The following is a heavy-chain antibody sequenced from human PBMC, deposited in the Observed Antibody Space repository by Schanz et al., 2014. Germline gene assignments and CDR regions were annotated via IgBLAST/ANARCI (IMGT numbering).Heavy chain of an antibody. D-gene: IGHD3-3*01. CDR1: GFTFSIYG. CDR2: ISGSGGST. J-gene: IGHJ4*02. V-gene: IGHV3-23*04. Sequence: VQLVDSGGGLVQPGGSLRLSCAASGFTFSIYGMSWVRQAPGQGLEWVSAISGSGGSTYYADSVKGRFTISRDNSKNTLYLQMNSLRADDTAVYYCARDLLVSHYDFWSGNDYWGQGTLVTVSS. CDR3: ARDLLVSHYDFWSGNDY.